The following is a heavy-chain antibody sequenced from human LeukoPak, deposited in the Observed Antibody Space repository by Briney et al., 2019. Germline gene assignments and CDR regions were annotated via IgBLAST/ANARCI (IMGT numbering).Heavy chain of an antibody. CDR1: GGSFSGYY. D-gene: IGHD3-22*01. CDR2: INHGGST. V-gene: IGHV4-34*01. CDR3: ARAADSVDYFDY. Sequence: SETLSLTCAVYGGSFSGYYWSWVRQPPGKGLEWIGEINHGGSTNYNPSLKSQVTISVDTSKNQFSLKLSSVTAADTAVYYCARAADSVDYFDYWGQGTLVTVSS. J-gene: IGHJ4*02.